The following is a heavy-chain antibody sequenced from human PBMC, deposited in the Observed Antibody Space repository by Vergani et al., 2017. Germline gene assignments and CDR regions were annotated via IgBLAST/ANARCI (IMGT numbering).Heavy chain of an antibody. CDR1: GGSISSYY. CDR3: ARRAYYDFWSGFDP. Sequence: QVQLQESGPGLVKPSETLSLTCTVSGGSISSYYWSWIRQPPGKGLEWIGYIYYSGSTNYNPSLKSRVTISVDTSKNQFSLKLSSVTAADTAVYYCARRAYYDFWSGFDPWGQGTLVTVSS. D-gene: IGHD3-3*01. CDR2: IYYSGST. J-gene: IGHJ5*02. V-gene: IGHV4-59*01.